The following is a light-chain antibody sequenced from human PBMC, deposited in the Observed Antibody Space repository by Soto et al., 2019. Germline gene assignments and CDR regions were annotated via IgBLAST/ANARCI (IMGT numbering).Light chain of an antibody. J-gene: IGLJ1*01. V-gene: IGLV2-14*01. CDR3: CSVTTSTTYV. CDR1: SSDIGASKY. Sequence: QSALTQPASVSGSPGQSITISCIGTSSDIGASKYVSWYQQHPGKAPKLLIYAVNTRPSGISSRFSGSKSGNTASLTISGLQAEYETDYYCCSVTTSTTYVFGTGTKVTVL. CDR2: AVN.